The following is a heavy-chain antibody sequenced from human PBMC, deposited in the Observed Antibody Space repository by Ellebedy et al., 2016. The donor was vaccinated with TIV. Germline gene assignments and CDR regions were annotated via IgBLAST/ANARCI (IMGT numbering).Heavy chain of an antibody. J-gene: IGHJ4*02. D-gene: IGHD6-13*01. CDR3: ARLGVIAAAGASDS. V-gene: IGHV3-53*01. CDR1: GFTVSSNY. CDR2: IYSGGST. Sequence: PGGSLRLSCAASGFTVSSNYMSWVRQAPGKGLEWVSVIYSGGSTYYADSVKGRFTTSRDNAGNSVYLQMNSLRAEDTAVYYCARLGVIAAAGASDSWGQGTLVIVSS.